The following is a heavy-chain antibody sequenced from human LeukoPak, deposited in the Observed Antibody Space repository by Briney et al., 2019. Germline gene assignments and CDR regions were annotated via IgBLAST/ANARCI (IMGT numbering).Heavy chain of an antibody. J-gene: IGHJ4*02. CDR3: ARVYSIRSFDY. Sequence: ASVKVSCKASGYTSTGYYMHWVRQAPGQGPEWMGWINPNSGDTNYAQKFQGRVTMTRDTSINTAYMELTRLTSDDTAVYYCARVYSIRSFDYWGQGTLVTVSS. V-gene: IGHV1-2*02. CDR2: INPNSGDT. CDR1: GYTSTGYY. D-gene: IGHD2-15*01.